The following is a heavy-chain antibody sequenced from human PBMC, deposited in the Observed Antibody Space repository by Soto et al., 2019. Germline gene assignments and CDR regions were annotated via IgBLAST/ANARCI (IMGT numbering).Heavy chain of an antibody. CDR1: GFTFSGSA. Sequence: EVQLVESGGGLVQPGESLKLSCAVSGFTFSGSAMHWVRQASGKGLEGVGRIRSKANNYATTYAASVKGRFTISRDDSKNTAYLQMNRLKSEDTAVYYCTRGYGDYVRDYWGQGTLVTVSS. CDR3: TRGYGDYVRDY. J-gene: IGHJ4*02. CDR2: IRSKANNYAT. V-gene: IGHV3-73*01. D-gene: IGHD4-17*01.